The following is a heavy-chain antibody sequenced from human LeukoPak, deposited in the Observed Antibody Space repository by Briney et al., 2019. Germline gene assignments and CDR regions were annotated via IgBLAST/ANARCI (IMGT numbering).Heavy chain of an antibody. CDR3: ARSGYYGSGSYSDY. D-gene: IGHD3-10*01. J-gene: IGHJ4*02. Sequence: GGSLRLSCAASGFTFSSYWMHWVRQAPGKGLEWVSGINWHGDRTGYADSVKGRFTISRDNAKNSLYLQMNSLRAEDTALYYCARSGYYGSGSYSDYWGQGTLVTVSS. CDR2: INWHGDRT. V-gene: IGHV3-20*04. CDR1: GFTFSSYW.